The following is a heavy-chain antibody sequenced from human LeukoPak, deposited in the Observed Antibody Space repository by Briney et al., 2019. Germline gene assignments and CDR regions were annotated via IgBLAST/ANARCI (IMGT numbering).Heavy chain of an antibody. Sequence: TGGSLRLSCAASGFTVSSNYMSWVRQAPGKGLEWVSVIYSGGSTYYADSVKGRFTISRDNSKNTLYLQMNSLRAEDTVVYYCARDRAFDIWGQGTMVTVSS. V-gene: IGHV3-53*01. CDR2: IYSGGST. J-gene: IGHJ3*02. CDR1: GFTVSSNY. CDR3: ARDRAFDI.